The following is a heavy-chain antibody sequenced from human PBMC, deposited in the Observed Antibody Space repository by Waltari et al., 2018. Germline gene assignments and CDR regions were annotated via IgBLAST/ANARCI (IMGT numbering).Heavy chain of an antibody. CDR3: ARVYRDILTPWDLNYYYYGMDV. V-gene: IGHV4-59*01. Sequence: QVQLQESGPGLVKPSETLSLTCTVSGGSISSYYWSWIRQPPGKGLEWIGYIYYSGSTNYNPSLKSRVTISVDTSKNQFSLKLSSVTAADTAVYYCARVYRDILTPWDLNYYYYGMDVWGQGTTVTVSS. CDR2: IYYSGST. D-gene: IGHD3-9*01. J-gene: IGHJ6*02. CDR1: GGSISSYY.